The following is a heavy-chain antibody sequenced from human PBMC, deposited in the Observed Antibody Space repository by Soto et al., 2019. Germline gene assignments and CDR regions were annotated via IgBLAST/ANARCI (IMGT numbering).Heavy chain of an antibody. D-gene: IGHD3-3*01. Sequence: GASVKVSCKGFGYNFMKYGINWVRQAPGQGLEWVGWISPYSGYTHSAPKFHGRLTLTTDTAAATAYMELSRLRSDDTAVYYCARANYDFWSGPIWGRRDYYYGMDVWGQGTTVTVSS. J-gene: IGHJ6*02. CDR2: ISPYSGYT. CDR3: ARANYDFWSGPIWGRRDYYYGMDV. V-gene: IGHV1-18*01. CDR1: GYNFMKYG.